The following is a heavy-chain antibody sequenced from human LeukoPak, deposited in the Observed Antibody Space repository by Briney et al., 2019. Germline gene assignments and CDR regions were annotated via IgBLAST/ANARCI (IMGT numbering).Heavy chain of an antibody. CDR2: INHSGST. CDR3: ARVLSGYSSGWYLDY. D-gene: IGHD6-19*01. Sequence: SETLSLTCAVYGGSFSGYYWSWIRQPPGKGLEWIGEINHSGSTNYNPSLKSRVTISVDTSKNQFSLKLSSVTAADTAVYYCARVLSGYSSGWYLDYWGQGTLVTVSS. J-gene: IGHJ4*02. V-gene: IGHV4-34*01. CDR1: GGSFSGYY.